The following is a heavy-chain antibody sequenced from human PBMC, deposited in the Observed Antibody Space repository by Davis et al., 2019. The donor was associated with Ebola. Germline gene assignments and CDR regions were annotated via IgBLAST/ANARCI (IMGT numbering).Heavy chain of an antibody. V-gene: IGHV1-46*01. D-gene: IGHD2-21*02. CDR1: GYTFTSYY. CDR2: INPSGGST. CDR3: ARDSSYCGGDCYLPNDAFDI. Sequence: ASVQVSCNASGYTFTSYYMHWVRQAPGQGLEWMGIINPSGGSTSYAQKFQGRVTMPRDTSTSTVYMELSSLRSEDTAVYYCARDSSYCGGDCYLPNDAFDIWGQGTMVTVSS. J-gene: IGHJ3*02.